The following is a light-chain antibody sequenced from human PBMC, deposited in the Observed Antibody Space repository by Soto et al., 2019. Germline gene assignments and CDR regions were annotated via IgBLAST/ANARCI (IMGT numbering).Light chain of an antibody. CDR3: CSYAGSSTPYV. J-gene: IGLJ1*01. CDR1: SSDVGSYYL. CDR2: EGS. Sequence: QSALTQPASVSGSPGQSITISCSGTSSDVGSYYLVSWYQQHPGKAPKLMIYEGSKRPSGVSNRFSGSKSGNTASLTISGLQAEVEADYYCCSYAGSSTPYVFGTGTKLTVL. V-gene: IGLV2-23*01.